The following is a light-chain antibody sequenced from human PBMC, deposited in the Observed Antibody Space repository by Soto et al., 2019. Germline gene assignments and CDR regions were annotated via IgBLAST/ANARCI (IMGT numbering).Light chain of an antibody. CDR2: GNS. V-gene: IGLV1-40*01. CDR3: QSYDSSLRGV. CDR1: SSNIGAGYD. J-gene: IGLJ1*01. Sequence: QSVLTQPPSVSGSPGQTVTISCTGSSSNIGAGYDVHWYQQLPGTAPKLLIYGNSNRPSGVPDRFSGSKSGTSASLAITGLEAEDEADYYCQSYDSSLRGVFGTGTKLTVL.